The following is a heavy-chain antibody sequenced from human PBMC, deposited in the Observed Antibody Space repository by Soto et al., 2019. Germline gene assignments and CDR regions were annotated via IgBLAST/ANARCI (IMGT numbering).Heavy chain of an antibody. CDR1: GFTFSGDA. CDR2: LSSNGGST. J-gene: IGHJ6*02. V-gene: IGHV3-64*04. CDR3: AKVGCSGGSCYSWLDYYYYYGMDV. D-gene: IGHD2-15*01. Sequence: PGGSLRLSCSASGFTFSGDAVHWVRQAPGKGLESVSGLSSNGGSTYYADSVKGRFTISRDNSKNTLYLQMNSLRAEDTAVYYCAKVGCSGGSCYSWLDYYYYYGMDVWGQGTTVTVSS.